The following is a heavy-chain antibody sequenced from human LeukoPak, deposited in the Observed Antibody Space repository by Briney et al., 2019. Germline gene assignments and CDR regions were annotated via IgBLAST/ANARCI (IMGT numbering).Heavy chain of an antibody. CDR1: GGSISSYY. Sequence: SETLSLTCTVSGGSISSYYWSWIRQPPGKGLEWIGYIYYSGSTNYNPSLKSRVTISVDTSKNQFSLNLTSVTAADTAVYYCARAMSIAARLQTIFDYWGQGTLVAVSS. CDR3: ARAMSIAARLQTIFDY. D-gene: IGHD6-6*01. CDR2: IYYSGST. V-gene: IGHV4-59*08. J-gene: IGHJ4*02.